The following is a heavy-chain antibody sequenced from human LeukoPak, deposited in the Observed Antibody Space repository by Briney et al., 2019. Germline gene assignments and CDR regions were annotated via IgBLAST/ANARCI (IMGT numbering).Heavy chain of an antibody. J-gene: IGHJ6*04. Sequence: GGSLRLSCAASGFTFSSYSMNWVRQAPGKGLEWVSYISSSSSTIYYADSVKGRFTISRDNAKNSPYLQMNSLRAEDTAVYYCARDLGQLVPLDVWGKGTTVTVSS. CDR2: ISSSSSTI. V-gene: IGHV3-48*04. CDR3: ARDLGQLVPLDV. D-gene: IGHD6-6*01. CDR1: GFTFSSYS.